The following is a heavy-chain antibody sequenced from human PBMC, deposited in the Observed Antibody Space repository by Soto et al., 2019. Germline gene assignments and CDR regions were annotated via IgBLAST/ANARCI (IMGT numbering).Heavy chain of an antibody. CDR3: ARDMVGAPDP. CDR1: GFTFSSYS. V-gene: IGHV3-48*01. J-gene: IGHJ5*02. Sequence: GGSLRLSCAASGFTFSSYSMNWVRQAPGKGLEWVSYISSSSSTIYYADSVKGRFTISRDNAKNSLYLQMNSLRAEDTAVYYCARDMVGAPDPWGQGTLVTVSS. CDR2: ISSSSSTI. D-gene: IGHD1-26*01.